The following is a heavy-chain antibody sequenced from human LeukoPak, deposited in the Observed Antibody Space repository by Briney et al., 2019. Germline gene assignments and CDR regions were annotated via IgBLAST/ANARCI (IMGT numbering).Heavy chain of an antibody. D-gene: IGHD3-22*01. CDR3: ATSRPWGYYYNLLGY. J-gene: IGHJ4*02. CDR2: IYHSGST. CDR1: GGSISTYY. V-gene: IGHV4-59*12. Sequence: SETLSLTCTVSGGSISTYYWNWIRQPPGKGLEWIGYIYHSGSTNYNPSLKSRVTISVDTSKNQFSLKLSSVTAADTAVYYCATSRPWGYYYNLLGYWGQGTLVTVSS.